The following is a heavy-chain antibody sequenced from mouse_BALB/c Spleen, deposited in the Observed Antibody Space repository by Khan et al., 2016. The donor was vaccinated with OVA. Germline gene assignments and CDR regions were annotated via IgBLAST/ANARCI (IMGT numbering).Heavy chain of an antibody. CDR2: IDPENGDT. CDR1: GFNIKDYY. D-gene: IGHD1-1*02. Sequence: IQLVQSGAELVRSGASVKLSCTASGFNIKDYYMHWVKQRPEQGLEWIGWIDPENGDTEYAPKFQGKATMTADTSSNTAYLQLRRLTSEDTAVYDCNAFPYCYGRDWFAYWGQGTLVTVSA. J-gene: IGHJ3*01. CDR3: NAFPYCYGRDWFAY. V-gene: IGHV14-4*02.